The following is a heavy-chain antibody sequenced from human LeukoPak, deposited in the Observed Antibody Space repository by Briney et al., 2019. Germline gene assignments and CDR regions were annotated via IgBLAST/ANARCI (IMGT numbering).Heavy chain of an antibody. CDR3: ARDRKRSSGWYYFDY. CDR1: GFTFSSYW. D-gene: IGHD6-19*01. CDR2: IKQDGSEK. Sequence: GGSLRLSCAASGFTFSSYWMSWVRQAPGKGLEWVANIKQDGSEKYYVDSVKGRFTISRDNAKNSLYLQMNSLRAEDTAVYYCARDRKRSSGWYYFDYWGQGTLVTVSS. J-gene: IGHJ4*02. V-gene: IGHV3-7*01.